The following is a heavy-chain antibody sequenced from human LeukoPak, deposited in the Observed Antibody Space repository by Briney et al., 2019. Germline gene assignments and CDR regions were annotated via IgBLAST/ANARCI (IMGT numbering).Heavy chain of an antibody. D-gene: IGHD3-3*01. V-gene: IGHV4-59*01. Sequence: PSETLSLTCTVSGGSISSYYWSWIRQPPGKGLEWIGYIYYSGSTNYNPSLKSRVTISVDTSKNQFSLKLSSVTAADTAVYYCARTPDFWSQYNWFDPWGQGTLVTVSS. J-gene: IGHJ5*02. CDR1: GGSISSYY. CDR2: IYYSGST. CDR3: ARTPDFWSQYNWFDP.